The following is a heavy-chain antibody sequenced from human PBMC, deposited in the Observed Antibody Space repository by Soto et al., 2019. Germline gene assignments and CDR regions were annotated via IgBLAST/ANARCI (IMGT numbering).Heavy chain of an antibody. CDR3: AHCRGGVASF. J-gene: IGHJ4*02. CDR2: VYWDDSK. CDR1: GFSLSTRDVG. V-gene: IGHV2-5*02. Sequence: QITLNESGPTLVKPTQTLTLTCTFSGFSLSTRDVGVGWIRQPPGEALEWLGVVYWDDSKTYSPSLESRLTIPKDTSKNQVVLRMTKMDPVDPATYYCAHCRGGVASFWGQGTLVTVSS. D-gene: IGHD2-2*01.